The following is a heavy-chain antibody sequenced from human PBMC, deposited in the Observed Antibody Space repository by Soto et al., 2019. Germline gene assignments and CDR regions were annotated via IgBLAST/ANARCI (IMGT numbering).Heavy chain of an antibody. Sequence: QVQLQQWGAGLLKPSETLSLSCAVYGGYFNDNYYTWFRQPPGKGLEWIGEISRSGTTKYIPSLKSRASISCDTSKTQVSLKVTSVTAAYTAVYYCATSLWFGTQVELWGQGALVTVSS. D-gene: IGHD3-10*01. CDR2: ISRSGTT. J-gene: IGHJ5*02. V-gene: IGHV4-34*01. CDR3: ATSLWFGTQVEL. CDR1: GGYFNDNY.